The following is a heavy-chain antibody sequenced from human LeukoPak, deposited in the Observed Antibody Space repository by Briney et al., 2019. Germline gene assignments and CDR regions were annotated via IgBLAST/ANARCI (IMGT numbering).Heavy chain of an antibody. J-gene: IGHJ4*02. V-gene: IGHV3-21*01. CDR1: GFTFSSYA. CDR2: ISSSSSYI. CDR3: ARDPHGITFGGVIVPLGYFDY. D-gene: IGHD3-16*02. Sequence: GGSLRLSCAASGFTFSSYAMSWVRQAPGKGLEWVSSISSSSSYIYYADSVKGRFTISRDNAKNSLYLRMNSLRAEDTAVYYCARDPHGITFGGVIVPLGYFDYWGQGTLVTVSS.